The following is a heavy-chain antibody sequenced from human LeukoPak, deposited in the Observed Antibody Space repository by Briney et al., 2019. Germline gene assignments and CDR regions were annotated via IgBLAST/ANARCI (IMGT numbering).Heavy chain of an antibody. CDR1: GGSISSSSYY. CDR3: ARRIPAYDFWSGYYRYAFDI. Sequence: SETLSLTCTVSGGSISSSSYYWGWIRRPPGKGLEWIGRIYYSGSTYYNPSLKSRVTISVDTSKNQFSLKLSSVTAADTAVYYCARRIPAYDFWSGYYRYAFDIWGQGTMVTVSS. J-gene: IGHJ3*02. V-gene: IGHV4-39*01. CDR2: IYYSGST. D-gene: IGHD3-3*01.